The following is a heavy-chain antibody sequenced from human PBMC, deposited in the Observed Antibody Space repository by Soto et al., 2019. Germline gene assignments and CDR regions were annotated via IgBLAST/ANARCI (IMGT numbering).Heavy chain of an antibody. D-gene: IGHD3-16*01. CDR2: ILYTGST. CDR1: GGSLNTNY. V-gene: IGHV4-59*08. J-gene: IGHJ3*01. CDR3: ARQQTFGGANDALDV. Sequence: QVQLQESGPGLVKPSETLSLTCSISGGSLNTNYWNWMRQSPGKGLEWIGYILYTGSTKYNPSLKCRATISVDTSKNQFSLNLRSVTAADTAIYYCARQQTFGGANDALDVWGQGTQVIVSA.